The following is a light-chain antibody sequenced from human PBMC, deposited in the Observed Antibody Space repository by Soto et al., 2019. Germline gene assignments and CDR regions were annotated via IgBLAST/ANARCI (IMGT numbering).Light chain of an antibody. J-gene: IGKJ1*01. V-gene: IGKV1-39*01. CDR2: ATS. CDR1: RSIGGY. Sequence: DVQMTQSPSSLSASVGDRVTITCRASRSIGGYLSWFQQKPGKPPNLLIFATSSLQSGVPSRFSGSGSETDFTLTIIRLQPEDVATYYCLQSYTIPWTFGQWTKVEIK. CDR3: LQSYTIPWT.